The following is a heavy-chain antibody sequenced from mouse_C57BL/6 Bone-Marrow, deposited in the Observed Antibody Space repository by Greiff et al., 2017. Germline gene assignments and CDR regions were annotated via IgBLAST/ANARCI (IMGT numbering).Heavy chain of an antibody. CDR1: GYTFTSYW. J-gene: IGHJ3*01. CDR3: ARTYYYGSSPAWFAY. D-gene: IGHD1-1*01. Sequence: QVPLQQPGAELVMPGASVKLSCKASGYTFTSYWMHWVKQRPGQGLEWIGEIDPSDSYTNYNQKFKGKSTLTVDKSSSTAYMQLSSLTSEDSAVYYCARTYYYGSSPAWFAYWGQGTLVTVSA. CDR2: IDPSDSYT. V-gene: IGHV1-69*01.